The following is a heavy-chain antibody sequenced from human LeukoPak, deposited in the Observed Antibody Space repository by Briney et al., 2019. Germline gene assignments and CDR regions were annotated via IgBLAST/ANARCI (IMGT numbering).Heavy chain of an antibody. J-gene: IGHJ3*02. CDR3: ARFCSSTSCYDVGAFDI. Sequence: SETLSLTCTVSGGSISNYYWTWIRQPAGKELEWIGRIYSSGGTNYNPSLKTRVTMSVDTSENQFSLKLSSVTAADTAMYYCARFCSSTSCYDVGAFDIWGQGTMVTVSS. CDR1: GGSISNYY. D-gene: IGHD2-2*01. V-gene: IGHV4-4*07. CDR2: IYSSGGT.